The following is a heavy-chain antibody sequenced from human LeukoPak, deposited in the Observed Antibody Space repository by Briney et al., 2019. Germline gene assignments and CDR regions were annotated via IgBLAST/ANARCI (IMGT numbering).Heavy chain of an antibody. J-gene: IGHJ4*02. V-gene: IGHV3-21*01. D-gene: IGHD3-9*01. CDR2: ISSSRSYI. CDR3: ARNILTGQGGY. CDR1: GFTFSSYT. Sequence: PGGSLRLSCAASGFTFSSYTMNWVHQAPGKGLEWVSSISSSRSYIYYADSVKGRFTISRDNAKNSLYLQMNSLRAEDTAVYYCARNILTGQGGYWGQGTLVTVSS.